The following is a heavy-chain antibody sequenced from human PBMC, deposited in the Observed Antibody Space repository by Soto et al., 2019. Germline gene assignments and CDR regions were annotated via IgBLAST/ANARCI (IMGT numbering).Heavy chain of an antibody. Sequence: PSETLSLTCTVSGGSISSYYWSWIRQPPGKGLEWIGYIYYSGSTNYNPSLKSRVTISVDTSKNQFSLKLSSVTAADTAVYYCARATYYDSSGYYYNPFDIWGQGTMV. D-gene: IGHD3-22*01. J-gene: IGHJ3*02. CDR2: IYYSGST. CDR1: GGSISSYY. CDR3: ARATYYDSSGYYYNPFDI. V-gene: IGHV4-59*01.